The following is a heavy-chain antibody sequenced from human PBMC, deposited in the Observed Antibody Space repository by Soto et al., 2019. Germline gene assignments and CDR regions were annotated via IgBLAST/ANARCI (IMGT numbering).Heavy chain of an antibody. CDR3: ARRVYGSGNYYTGQSGFDI. CDR2: TIPVFNTA. Sequence: QVQLEQSGAEVKKPGSSVKVSCKASGGTLSDHGVAWLRQAPGQGLEWMGGTIPVFNTAKYAQKFQGRVTVTADKFTNIAYMELSKLRSEDTAFYFCARRVYGSGNYYTGQSGFDIWGQGTMVIVSS. V-gene: IGHV1-69*06. J-gene: IGHJ3*02. CDR1: GGTLSDHG. D-gene: IGHD3-10*01.